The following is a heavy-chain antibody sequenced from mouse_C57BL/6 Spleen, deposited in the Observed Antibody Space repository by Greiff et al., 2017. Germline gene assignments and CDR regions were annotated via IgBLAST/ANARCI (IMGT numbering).Heavy chain of an antibody. CDR1: GYTFTSYW. V-gene: IGHV1-50*01. CDR2: IDPSDSYT. D-gene: IGHD1-3*01. CDR3: ARTKGDYFDY. Sequence: QVQLKQPGAELVKPGASVKLSCKASGYTFTSYWMQWVKRRPGQGLEWIGEIDPSDSYTNYNQKFKGKATLTVDTSSSPAYMQLSSLTSEDSAVYYCARTKGDYFDYWGQGTTLTVSS. J-gene: IGHJ2*01.